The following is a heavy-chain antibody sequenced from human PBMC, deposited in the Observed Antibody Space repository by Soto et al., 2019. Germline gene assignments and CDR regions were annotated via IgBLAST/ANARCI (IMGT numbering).Heavy chain of an antibody. Sequence: ASVKVSCKASGYTFTSYYMHWVRQAPGQGLEWMGIINPSGGSTSYAQKFQGRVTMTRDRSTSTVYMELSGLRSGDTAVYYCAREVCSDPSFYYHYMDGWGKGTTVTVS. CDR1: GYTFTSYY. V-gene: IGHV1-46*01. D-gene: IGHD3-10*02. CDR2: INPSGGST. CDR3: AREVCSDPSFYYHYMDG. J-gene: IGHJ6*03.